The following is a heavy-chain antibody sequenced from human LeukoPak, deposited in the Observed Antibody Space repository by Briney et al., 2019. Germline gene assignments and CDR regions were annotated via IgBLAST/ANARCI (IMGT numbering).Heavy chain of an antibody. V-gene: IGHV4-59*01. D-gene: IGHD4-17*01. J-gene: IGHJ3*02. CDR1: GGSISSYY. CDR2: IYYSGST. Sequence: SETLSLTCTVSGGSISSYYWSWIRQPPGKGLEWIVYIYYSGSTNYNPSLKSRVTISVDTSKNQFSLKLSSVTAADTAVYYCARDDYGDYVRAFDIWGQGTMVTVSS. CDR3: ARDDYGDYVRAFDI.